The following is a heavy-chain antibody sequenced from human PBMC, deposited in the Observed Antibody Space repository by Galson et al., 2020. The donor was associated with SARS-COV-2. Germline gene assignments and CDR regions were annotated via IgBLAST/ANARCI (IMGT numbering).Heavy chain of an antibody. CDR2: IYPDDSKT. CDR3: ARHTSGSGDY. D-gene: IGHD3-10*01. Sequence: KIGESLKISCKGPGYSFNSYWDGWVRQMPGRGLEWMGVIYPDDSKTRYRQSFEGQVTIPADKSFNTAYLQWSSLKASDTAIYYCARHTSGSGDYWGQGSLVTVSS. J-gene: IGHJ4*02. CDR1: GYSFNSYW. V-gene: IGHV5-51*01.